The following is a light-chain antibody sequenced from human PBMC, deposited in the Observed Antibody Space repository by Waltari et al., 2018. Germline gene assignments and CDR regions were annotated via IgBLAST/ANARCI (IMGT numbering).Light chain of an antibody. V-gene: IGLV1-47*01. J-gene: IGLJ3*02. CDR2: RNK. CDR3: AAWDDSLSGRV. CDR1: RSNIGNNY. Sequence: QSVLTQPPSASGTPGQRVTISCSGSRSNIGNNYLYWYQQLPGTAPKLLIYRNKQRPSGVPDRFSGSKSGTSASLAISGLRSEDEADYYCAAWDDSLSGRVFGGGTKVTVL.